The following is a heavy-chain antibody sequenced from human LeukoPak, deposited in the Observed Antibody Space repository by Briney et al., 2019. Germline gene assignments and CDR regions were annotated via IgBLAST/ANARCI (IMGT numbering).Heavy chain of an antibody. CDR1: GGTFSSYA. D-gene: IGHD1-26*01. J-gene: IGHJ6*03. Sequence: GASVKVSCKASGGTFSSYAISWVRQAPGQGLEWMGGIIPIFGTANYAQKFQGRVTITTDESTSTAYMELSSLRSEDTAVYYCAREWYSGSYPYMDVWGKGITVTVSS. CDR3: AREWYSGSYPYMDV. V-gene: IGHV1-69*05. CDR2: IIPIFGTA.